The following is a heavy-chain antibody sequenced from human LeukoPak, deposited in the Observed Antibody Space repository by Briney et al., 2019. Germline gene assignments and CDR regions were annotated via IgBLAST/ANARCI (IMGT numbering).Heavy chain of an antibody. Sequence: SETLSLTCTVSGGSISSGDYYWSWIRQPPGKGLEWIGRIYTSGSTNYNPSLKSRVTMSVDTSKNQFSLKLSSVTAADTAVYYCARDKELLLDGMDVWGQGTTVTVSS. CDR2: IYTSGST. CDR1: GGSISSGDYY. D-gene: IGHD2-15*01. CDR3: ARDKELLLDGMDV. J-gene: IGHJ6*02. V-gene: IGHV4-61*02.